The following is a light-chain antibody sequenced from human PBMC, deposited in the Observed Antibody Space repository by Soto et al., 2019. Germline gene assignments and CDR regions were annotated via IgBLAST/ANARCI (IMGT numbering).Light chain of an antibody. Sequence: QSARTQPASASRSPGQSITISCTGTSSDVGGYNYVSWYQQHPGKAPKLMIYEVSNRPSGVSNRFSGSKSGNTASLTISGLQAEDETDYYCSSFTSINTWVFGGGTKLTLL. CDR1: SSDVGGYNY. V-gene: IGLV2-14*01. CDR2: EVS. J-gene: IGLJ3*02. CDR3: SSFTSINTWV.